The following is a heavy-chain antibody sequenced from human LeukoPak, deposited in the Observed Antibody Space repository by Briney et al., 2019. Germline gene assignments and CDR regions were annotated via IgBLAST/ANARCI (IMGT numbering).Heavy chain of an antibody. CDR3: ARLTPDTAMVVDY. D-gene: IGHD5-18*01. J-gene: IGHJ4*02. V-gene: IGHV4-39*01. CDR2: IYYSGST. Sequence: PSETLSLTCTVSGGSISSSSYYWGWIRQPPGKGLEWIGSIYYSGSTYYNLSLKSRVTISVDTSKNQFSLKLSSVTAADTAVYYCARLTPDTAMVVDYWGQGTLVTVSS. CDR1: GGSISSSSYY.